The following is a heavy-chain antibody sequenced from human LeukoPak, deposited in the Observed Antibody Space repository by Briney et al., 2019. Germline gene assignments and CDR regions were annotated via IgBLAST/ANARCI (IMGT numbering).Heavy chain of an antibody. CDR3: ASITPPGPA. CDR1: GYSFTIYW. D-gene: IGHD2-15*01. V-gene: IGHV5-51*01. CDR2: IYPADSDT. J-gene: IGHJ5*02. Sequence: GGSLKISSKGSGYSFTIYWIGWVRQMPGKGLEWMGIIYPADSDTRYSPSSQGQVTISADKSITTAYLHWSSLKASATAMYYCASITPPGPAWGQGTLVTVSS.